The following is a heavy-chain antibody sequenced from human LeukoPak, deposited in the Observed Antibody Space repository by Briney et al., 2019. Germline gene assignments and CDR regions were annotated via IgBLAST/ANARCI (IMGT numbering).Heavy chain of an antibody. D-gene: IGHD3-22*01. CDR1: GFTFSSYG. CDR2: ISYDGSNK. Sequence: PGRSLRLSCAASGFTFSSYGMHWVRQAPGKGLEWVAVISYDGSNKNCAGSVKGRFTISRDISKNTLYLQMNSLRAEDTAVYYFAKRLGYYDSSEGYFDYWGQGTLVTVSS. V-gene: IGHV3-30*18. J-gene: IGHJ4*02. CDR3: AKRLGYYDSSEGYFDY.